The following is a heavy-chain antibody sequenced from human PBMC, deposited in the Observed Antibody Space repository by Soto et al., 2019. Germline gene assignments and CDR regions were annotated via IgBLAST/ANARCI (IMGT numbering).Heavy chain of an antibody. CDR3: ARDKITGLFDY. D-gene: IGHD2-8*02. V-gene: IGHV4-34*01. CDR1: GGSFRGYY. J-gene: IGHJ4*02. CDR2: INHSGST. Sequence: QVQLQQWGAGLLKPSETLSLTCAVYGGSFRGYYWTWIRQPPGTGLEWIGEINHSGSTNYNPSLNSRVTISVDTSKNQFSLTLTSVTAADTAVYYCARDKITGLFDYWGQGTLVTVSS.